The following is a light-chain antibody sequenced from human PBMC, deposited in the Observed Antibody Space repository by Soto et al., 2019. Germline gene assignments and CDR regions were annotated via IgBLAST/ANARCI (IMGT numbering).Light chain of an antibody. V-gene: IGLV1-40*01. J-gene: IGLJ2*01. CDR3: QSYDNILSGSNL. CDR2: GNS. Sequence: QSVLTQPPSVSGAPGQTVTISCTGTSPNVGTDYAVHWYQHLPGEAPKLLIYGNSNRLSGVHDRFSGSKSGTSASLVITGLQAEDEAVYYCQSYDNILSGSNLFGGGTQVPV. CDR1: SPNVGTDYA.